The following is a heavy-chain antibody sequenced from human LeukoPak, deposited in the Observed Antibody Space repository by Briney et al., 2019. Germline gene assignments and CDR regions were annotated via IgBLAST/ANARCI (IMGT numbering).Heavy chain of an antibody. D-gene: IGHD2-2*02. CDR2: ISSGSNYI. CDR3: ARDPYTSYFDY. Sequence: GESLRLSCAASGFTFTIYWMSWVRQAPGQGLEWVSSISSGSNYIYYADSLKGRFTISRDNAKNSLYLQMNSLRAEDTAVYYCARDPYTSYFDYWGQGTLVTVSS. CDR1: GFTFTIYW. J-gene: IGHJ4*03. V-gene: IGHV3-21*01.